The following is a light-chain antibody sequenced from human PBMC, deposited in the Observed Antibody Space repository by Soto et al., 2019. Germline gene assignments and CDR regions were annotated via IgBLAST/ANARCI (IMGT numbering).Light chain of an antibody. J-gene: IGLJ2*01. Sequence: QSVLTQPASVSGSPGQSITISCTGTSSDVGSYNLVSWYQHHPGKDPTLIIFEANKRPSGVSDRFSGSKSGNTASLTISGLQAEDEADYFCCSYAGASTFVVFGGGTKVTVL. V-gene: IGLV2-23*02. CDR2: EAN. CDR3: CSYAGASTFVV. CDR1: SSDVGSYNL.